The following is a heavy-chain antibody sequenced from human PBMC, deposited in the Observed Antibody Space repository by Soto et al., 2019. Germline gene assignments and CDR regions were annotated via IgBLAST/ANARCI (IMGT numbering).Heavy chain of an antibody. CDR1: GGSISSSSYY. J-gene: IGHJ3*02. D-gene: IGHD3-16*02. CDR2: IYYSGST. V-gene: IGHV4-39*01. CDR3: ASLDFGAIVSSDAFDI. Sequence: SETLSLTCTVSGGSISSSSYYWGWIRQPPGKGLEWIGSIYYSGSTYYNPSLKSRVTISVDTSKNQFSLKLSSVTAADTAVYYCASLDFGAIVSSDAFDIWGQGTMVTVSS.